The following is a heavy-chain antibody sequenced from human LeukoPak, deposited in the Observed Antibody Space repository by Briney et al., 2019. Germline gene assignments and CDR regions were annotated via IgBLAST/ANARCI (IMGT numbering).Heavy chain of an antibody. V-gene: IGHV1-69*13. CDR1: GGTFSSYA. Sequence: ASVKVSCKASGGTFSSYAISWVRQAPGQGLEWMGGIIPIFGTANYAQKFQGRVTITADESTSTAYMELSSLRSEDTAVYYCAREPSGMALRDWFDPWGQGTLVTVSS. CDR2: IIPIFGTA. J-gene: IGHJ5*02. CDR3: AREPSGMALRDWFDP. D-gene: IGHD5-24*01.